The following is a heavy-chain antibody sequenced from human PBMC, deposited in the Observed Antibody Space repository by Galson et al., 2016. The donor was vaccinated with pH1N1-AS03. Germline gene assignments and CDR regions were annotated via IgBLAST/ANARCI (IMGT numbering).Heavy chain of an antibody. D-gene: IGHD2-8*01. Sequence: SLRLSCAASEFTFSSKWMHWVRQAPGKGPVWVSRINADGGITSYADSVKGRFTISRDNAKNTLYLQMNSLRAEDTAVYYCARGNGRNFDCWGQGTLVTVSS. J-gene: IGHJ4*02. V-gene: IGHV3-74*01. CDR3: ARGNGRNFDC. CDR2: INADGGIT. CDR1: EFTFSSKW.